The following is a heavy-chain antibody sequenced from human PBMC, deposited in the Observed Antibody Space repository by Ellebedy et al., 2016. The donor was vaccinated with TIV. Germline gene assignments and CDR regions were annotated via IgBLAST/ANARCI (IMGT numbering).Heavy chain of an antibody. J-gene: IGHJ4*02. CDR3: ARGGFGANSGNFDL. D-gene: IGHD4-23*01. Sequence: PSETLSLTCSVSGSSISRYYWTWIRQPPGKGLEWIGYVYYNGITTYSPSLKSRVTISVDTSKDRISLKLSSMTAADTAVYYCARGGFGANSGNFDLWGQGALVTVSS. CDR1: GSSISRYY. V-gene: IGHV4-59*12. CDR2: VYYNGIT.